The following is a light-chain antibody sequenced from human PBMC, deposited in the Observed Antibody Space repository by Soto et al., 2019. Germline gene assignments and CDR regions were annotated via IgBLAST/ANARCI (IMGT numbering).Light chain of an antibody. V-gene: IGLV2-18*02. CDR3: SSYTCSSTYV. J-gene: IGLJ1*01. CDR2: DVS. Sequence: QSALTQPPSVSGSPGQSVAISCTGTSSDVGGSNGVSWYQQPPGTAPKLMIYDVSNQPSGVPDRFSGSKSGNTASLTISGLRAEDEGDYYCSSYTCSSTYVFGTGTKVTVL. CDR1: SSDVGGSNG.